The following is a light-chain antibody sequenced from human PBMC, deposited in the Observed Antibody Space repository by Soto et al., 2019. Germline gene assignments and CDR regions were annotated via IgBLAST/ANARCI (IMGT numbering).Light chain of an antibody. CDR3: SSYTTTNTYV. CDR1: SSDVGGYNY. CDR2: EVS. J-gene: IGLJ1*01. Sequence: QSALTQPASVSGSPGQSITISCTGTSSDVGGYNYVSWSQQHPGKAPKLMIYEVSNRPSGVSNRFSGSKSGNTASLTISGLQAEDKADYYCSSYTTTNTYVFGTGTKVTVL. V-gene: IGLV2-14*01.